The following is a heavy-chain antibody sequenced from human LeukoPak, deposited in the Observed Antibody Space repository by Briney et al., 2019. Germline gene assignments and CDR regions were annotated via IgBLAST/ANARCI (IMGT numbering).Heavy chain of an antibody. CDR1: GFSFSSNH. Sequence: GGSLRLSCAASGFSFSSNHMSWVRQAPGKGLEWVSVIYSGGSTYYSDSVKGRFTISRDNSKNTLYLQVNSLRAEDTAVYYCARDRGSSWTYGFDYWGQGTLVTVSS. D-gene: IGHD6-13*01. CDR2: IYSGGST. V-gene: IGHV3-53*01. J-gene: IGHJ4*02. CDR3: ARDRGSSWTYGFDY.